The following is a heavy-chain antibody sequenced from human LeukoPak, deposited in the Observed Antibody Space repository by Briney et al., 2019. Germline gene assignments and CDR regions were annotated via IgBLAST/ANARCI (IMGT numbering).Heavy chain of an antibody. CDR3: ARQVPYYYDSSGYLDY. J-gene: IGHJ4*02. Sequence: GGSLRLSCAASGFTVSSNEMSWVRQAPGKGLEWVSSISGGSTYYADSRKGRFTISRDNSKNTLHLQMNSLRAEDTAVYYCARQVPYYYDSSGYLDYWGQGTLVTVSS. V-gene: IGHV3-38-3*01. CDR2: ISGGST. CDR1: GFTVSSNE. D-gene: IGHD3-22*01.